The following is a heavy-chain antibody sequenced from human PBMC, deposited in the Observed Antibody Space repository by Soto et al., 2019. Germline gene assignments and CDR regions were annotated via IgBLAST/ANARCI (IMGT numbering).Heavy chain of an antibody. CDR2: LNTKTTKT. D-gene: IGHD6-13*01. CDR1: GYMFTNYD. J-gene: IGHJ4*02. Sequence: GASVKVSCKASGYMFTNYDINWVRQTTGQGLEWMGWLNTKTTKTGYAEKFHGRVTLTSNTSTSTAYMELSSLSSEDSATYFCARAPLAAWHLDYWGQGSLVTVSS. CDR3: ARAPLAAWHLDY. V-gene: IGHV1-8*01.